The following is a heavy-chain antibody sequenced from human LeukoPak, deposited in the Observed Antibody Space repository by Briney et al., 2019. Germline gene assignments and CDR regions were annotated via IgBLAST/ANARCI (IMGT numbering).Heavy chain of an antibody. CDR3: ARDQGAAGDY. V-gene: IGHV3-7*01. CDR2: IDQDGSEK. Sequence: GGSLRLSCAASGFTFSNYWMTWVRQAPGKGLEWVANIDQDGSEKFYVDSAKGRFTISRDNGKNSMYLQMNSLRAEDTALYYCARDQGAAGDYWGQGTLVTVSS. CDR1: GFTFSNYW. J-gene: IGHJ4*02. D-gene: IGHD6-13*01.